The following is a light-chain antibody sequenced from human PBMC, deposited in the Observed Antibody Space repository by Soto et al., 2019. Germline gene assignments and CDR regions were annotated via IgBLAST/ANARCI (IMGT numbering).Light chain of an antibody. CDR3: QQGHNWPLT. Sequence: EIVMTQSPATLSLSPGERAALSCRASQSINSELAGYQQKPGQTPRLLIYGASTRVTGVPARFTGSESGSEFTLTISGLQSEDFAVYYCQQGHNWPLTFGQGTRLEI. CDR2: GAS. V-gene: IGKV3-15*01. J-gene: IGKJ2*01. CDR1: QSINSE.